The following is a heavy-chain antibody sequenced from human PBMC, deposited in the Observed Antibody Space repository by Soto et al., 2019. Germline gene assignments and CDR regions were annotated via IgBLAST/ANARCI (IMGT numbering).Heavy chain of an antibody. CDR2: INPNSGGT. CDR1: GYTFNGYY. D-gene: IGHD6-19*01. Sequence: ASVKVSCKASGYTFNGYYMHWVRQAPGQGLEWMGWINPNSGGTNYAQKFQGWVTMTRDTSISTAYMELSRLKSDDTAVYYCARDGQWMGCDYWGQGTLVTVSS. V-gene: IGHV1-2*04. CDR3: ARDGQWMGCDY. J-gene: IGHJ4*02.